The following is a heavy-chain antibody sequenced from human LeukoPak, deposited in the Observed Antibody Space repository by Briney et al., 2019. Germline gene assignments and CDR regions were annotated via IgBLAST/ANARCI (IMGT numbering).Heavy chain of an antibody. CDR3: ATDLDYSGYFDL. CDR2: IRRKTDGCTT. D-gene: IGHD2-15*01. CDR1: GFTFSNAW. V-gene: IGHV3-15*01. Sequence: GGSLRLSCEASGFTFSNAWMSWVRQAPGKGLEWVGRIRRKTDGCTTDHAAPVKGRFTISRDDSKNTLYLEMNSLKTEDTAVYYCATDLDYSGYFDLWGRGVLVTVSS. J-gene: IGHJ2*01.